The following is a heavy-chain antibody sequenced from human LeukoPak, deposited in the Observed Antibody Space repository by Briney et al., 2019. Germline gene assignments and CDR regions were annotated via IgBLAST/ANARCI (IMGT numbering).Heavy chain of an antibody. CDR1: GFTVSSNY. V-gene: IGHV3-20*04. D-gene: IGHD6-13*01. CDR3: ARDGGKDGSSWLPILDY. Sequence: GGSLRLSCAASGFTVSSNYMSWVRQAPGKGLEWVSGINWNGGSTGYADSVKGRFTISRDNAKNSLYLQMNSLRAEDTALYYCARDGGKDGSSWLPILDYWGQGTLVTVSS. CDR2: INWNGGST. J-gene: IGHJ4*02.